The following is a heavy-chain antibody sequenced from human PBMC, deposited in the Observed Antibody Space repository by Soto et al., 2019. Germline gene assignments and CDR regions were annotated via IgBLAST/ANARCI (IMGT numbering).Heavy chain of an antibody. D-gene: IGHD1-26*01. J-gene: IGHJ3*02. CDR1: GGSFSGYY. CDR3: ARGRGRSGWEHDAFDI. V-gene: IGHV4-34*01. CDR2: INHSGST. Sequence: SETLSLTCAVYGGSFSGYYWSWIRQPPGKGLEWIGEINHSGSTNYNPSLKSRVTISVDTSKNQFSLKLSSVTAADTAVYYCARGRGRSGWEHDAFDIWGQGTMVTVSS.